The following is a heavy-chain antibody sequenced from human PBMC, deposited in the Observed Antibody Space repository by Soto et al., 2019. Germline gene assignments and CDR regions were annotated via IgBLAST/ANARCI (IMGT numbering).Heavy chain of an antibody. CDR2: VSHDGVNK. D-gene: IGHD2-15*01. CDR3: VRETQIVMVVVPTPGSPGAFDM. V-gene: IGHV3-30-3*01. Sequence: QMQLVESGGGVVQPGRSLRLSCAASGFSFRNYNLHWVRQAPGKGLEWVAVVSHDGVNKHYAEYVKGRLSISRDSSRDTLYLQMNSLRPDDTAVYYCVRETQIVMVVVPTPGSPGAFDMWGQGTMVTVSS. CDR1: GFSFRNYN. J-gene: IGHJ3*02.